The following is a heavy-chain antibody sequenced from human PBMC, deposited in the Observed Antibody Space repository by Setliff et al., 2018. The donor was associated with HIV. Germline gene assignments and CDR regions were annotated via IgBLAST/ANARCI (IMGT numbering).Heavy chain of an antibody. D-gene: IGHD2-15*01. V-gene: IGHV1-69*13. Sequence: ASVKVSCKASGDTRSIHPISWVRQAPGRGLDWMGNIIPAFGRTTYAQKFQGRVTITSDESTTTVFMELTGLRSEDTAVYYCAREGLLVTTVGGAHWYHDMDVWGQGTTVTVSS. CDR2: IIPAFGRT. J-gene: IGHJ6*02. CDR3: AREGLLVTTVGGAHWYHDMDV. CDR1: GDTRSIHP.